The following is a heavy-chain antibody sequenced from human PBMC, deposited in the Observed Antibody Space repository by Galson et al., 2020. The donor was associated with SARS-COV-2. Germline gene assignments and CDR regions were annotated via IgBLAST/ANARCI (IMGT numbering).Heavy chain of an antibody. V-gene: IGHV4-61*09. CDR1: GGPISSGDYY. Sequence: SETLSLTCTVSGGPISSGDYYWSWIRQSAGKGLEWIGHIYASGSTNYNPSLKSRLTISVDTSKNQFSLKLYSVTAADTAVYSCARFVSRYSAFDIWGRGSMLTVSS. D-gene: IGHD2-15*01. J-gene: IGHJ3*02. CDR3: ARFVSRYSAFDI. CDR2: IYASGST.